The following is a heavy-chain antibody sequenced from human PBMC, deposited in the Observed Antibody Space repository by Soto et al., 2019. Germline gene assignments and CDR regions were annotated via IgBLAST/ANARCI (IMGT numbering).Heavy chain of an antibody. CDR2: ISYDGDNK. J-gene: IGHJ5*02. CDR3: ARDRGPNEFWIGYPTGWFDP. D-gene: IGHD3-3*01. CDR1: GFTFARSV. Sequence: PGGSLRLSCAASGFTFARSVMHWVRQAPGKGLEWVAVISYDGDNKYYADSVKGRFTISRDNSENTLYLQMNSLRVEDTAVYYCARDRGPNEFWIGYPTGWFDPWGQGTLVTAPQ. V-gene: IGHV3-30-3*01.